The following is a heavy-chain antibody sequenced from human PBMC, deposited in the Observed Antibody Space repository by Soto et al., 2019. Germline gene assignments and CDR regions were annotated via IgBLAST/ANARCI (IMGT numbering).Heavy chain of an antibody. J-gene: IGHJ4*02. V-gene: IGHV3-30*18. CDR1: GFNFDNYG. CDR2: ITYDGSFQ. CDR3: AKDRVGGTFYTPLGF. Sequence: PGGSLRLSCQASGFNFDNYGMHWVRQATGKGLEWVAVITYDGSFQYYADSVEGRFTISRDNSKNTLFLHLNTLKPEDTAVYHCAKDRVGGTFYTPLGFWGQGXLVTVSS. D-gene: IGHD1-7*01.